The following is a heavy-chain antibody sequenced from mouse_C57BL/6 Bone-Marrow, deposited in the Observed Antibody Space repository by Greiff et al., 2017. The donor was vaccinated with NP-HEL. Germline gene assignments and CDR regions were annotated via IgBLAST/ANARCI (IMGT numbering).Heavy chain of an antibody. CDR1: GYSITSGYY. V-gene: IGHV3-6*01. D-gene: IGHD1-1*01. J-gene: IGHJ3*01. CDR3: ASGVVLLRY. CDR2: ISYDGSN. Sequence: EVKLQESGPGLVKPSQSLSLTCSVTGYSITSGYYWNWIRQFPGNKLEWMGYISYDGSNNYNPSLKNRISITRDTSKNQFFLKLNSVTTEDTATYYCASGVVLLRYWGQGTLVTVSA.